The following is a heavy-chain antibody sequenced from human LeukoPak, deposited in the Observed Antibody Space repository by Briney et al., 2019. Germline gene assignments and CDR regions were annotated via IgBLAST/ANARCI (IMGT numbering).Heavy chain of an antibody. CDR1: GLTFSDYY. CDR3: ATDGAGFDT. J-gene: IGHJ5*02. V-gene: IGHV3-11*01. CDR2: INIGGTNT. Sequence: GGSLRLSCAASGLTFSDYYMSSIRQAPGKGLEWLSYINIGGTNTHYADSVKGRFTLSRDNAKKSLYLEMTNLRAEDTAVYYCATDGAGFDTWGQGVLVTVSS.